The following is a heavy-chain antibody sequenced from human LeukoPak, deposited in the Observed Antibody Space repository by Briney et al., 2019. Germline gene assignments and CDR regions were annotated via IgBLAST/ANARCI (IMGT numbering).Heavy chain of an antibody. Sequence: PGGSLRLSCAASGFTFSSYGMHWVRQAPGKGLEWVAFIRYDGSNKYCADSVKGRFTISRDNSKNTLYLQMNSLRAEDTAVYYCAKDLNQRIQLWLPNFDYWGQGTLVTVSS. V-gene: IGHV3-30*02. J-gene: IGHJ4*02. CDR2: IRYDGSNK. D-gene: IGHD5-18*01. CDR3: AKDLNQRIQLWLPNFDY. CDR1: GFTFSSYG.